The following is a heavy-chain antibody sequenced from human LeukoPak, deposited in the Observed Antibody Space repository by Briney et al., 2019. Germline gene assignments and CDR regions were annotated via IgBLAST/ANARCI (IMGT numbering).Heavy chain of an antibody. CDR2: FYHSGST. J-gene: IGHJ4*02. CDR3: ARGQWLPVFDS. D-gene: IGHD3-22*01. V-gene: IGHV4-59*01. Sequence: PSETLSLTCSVSGGFNTHYYWSWIRQPPGKGLEWIGYFYHSGSTNYDPSLKSRVTISVDTSKNHFSLKLSSVTAADTAVYYCARGQWLPVFDSWGQGTLVTVSS. CDR1: GGFNTHYY.